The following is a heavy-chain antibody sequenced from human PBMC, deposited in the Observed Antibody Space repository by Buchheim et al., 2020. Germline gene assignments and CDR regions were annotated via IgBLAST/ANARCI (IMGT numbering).Heavy chain of an antibody. CDR3: AGEVATITGWFDP. V-gene: IGHV4-61*02. D-gene: IGHD5-12*01. CDR2: IYISGST. J-gene: IGHJ5*02. CDR1: GGSVSSGIYY. Sequence: QVQLQESGPGLVKPSQTLSLTCTVSGGSVSSGIYYWNWIRQPAGKGLEWIGRIYISGSTNYNPSLKSRVTISTLSVDTSKNQFSLKLRSVTAADTAVYYCAGEVATITGWFDPWGQGTL.